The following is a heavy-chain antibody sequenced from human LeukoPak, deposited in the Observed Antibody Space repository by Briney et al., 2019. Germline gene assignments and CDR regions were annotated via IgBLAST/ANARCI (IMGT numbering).Heavy chain of an antibody. Sequence: PGGSLRLSCAASGFTFSNFPMHWVRQAPGKGLEWVAIISYDGSNKDYADSVKGRFTISRDNAKNSLYLQMNSLRAEDTAVYYCARDGDYDFWSGYYYYFDYWGQGTLVTVSS. D-gene: IGHD3-3*01. CDR2: ISYDGSNK. CDR1: GFTFSNFP. V-gene: IGHV3-30-3*01. J-gene: IGHJ4*02. CDR3: ARDGDYDFWSGYYYYFDY.